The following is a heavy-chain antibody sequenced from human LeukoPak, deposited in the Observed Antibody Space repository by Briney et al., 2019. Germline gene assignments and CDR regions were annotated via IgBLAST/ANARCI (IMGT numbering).Heavy chain of an antibody. CDR2: IYHSGTS. CDR1: ADSFSKDYYY. D-gene: IGHD2/OR15-2a*01. J-gene: IGHJ4*02. Sequence: TSETLSLTCTVSADSFSKDYYYWSWLRQPPGKGLEWLGYIYHSGTSYYNPSLQSRVSLSVDRSKNQFSLKLNSVTAADTAVYFCARQSSPFYFVDYWGQGIPVTVSS. CDR3: ARQSSPFYFVDY. V-gene: IGHV4-30-2*01.